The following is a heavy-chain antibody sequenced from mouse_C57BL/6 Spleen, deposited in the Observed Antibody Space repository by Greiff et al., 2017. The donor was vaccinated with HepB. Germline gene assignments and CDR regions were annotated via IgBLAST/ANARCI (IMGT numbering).Heavy chain of an antibody. V-gene: IGHV3-1*01. CDR2: ISYSGST. D-gene: IGHD1-1*01. J-gene: IGHJ1*03. CDR3: ARRYGTYGYFDV. Sequence: EVKVEESGPGMVKPSQSLSLTCTVTGYSITSGYDWHWIRHFPGNKLEWMGYISYSGSTNYNPSLKSRISITHDTSKNHFFLKLNSVTTEDTATYYCARRYGTYGYFDVWGTGTTVTVSS. CDR1: GYSITSGYD.